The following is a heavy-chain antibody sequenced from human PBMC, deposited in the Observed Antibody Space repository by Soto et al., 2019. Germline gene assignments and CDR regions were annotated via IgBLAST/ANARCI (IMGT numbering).Heavy chain of an antibody. V-gene: IGHV3-23*01. CDR1: GFTFSSYA. CDR2: ISGSGGST. Sequence: PGGSLRLSCAASGFTFSSYAMSWVRQAPGKGLEWVSAISGSGGSTYYADSVKGRFTFSRDNSKNTLYLQMNSLRAEDTAVYYCAKQAASGYSGSNGGKIDYWGQGTLVTGS. D-gene: IGHD5-12*01. J-gene: IGHJ4*02. CDR3: AKQAASGYSGSNGGKIDY.